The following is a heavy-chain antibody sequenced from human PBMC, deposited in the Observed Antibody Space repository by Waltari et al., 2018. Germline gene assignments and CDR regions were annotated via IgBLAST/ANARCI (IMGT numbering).Heavy chain of an antibody. Sequence: EVQLVQSEAEVQKPGGSLKFSCRGSGYSFTTYWICCVRKIPGKGLEWMGIIYPGDSDTRYSPSFQGQVTISADKSISTAYLQWSSLKASDTAMYYCARRGGGYGAGDAFDIWGQGTMVTVSS. V-gene: IGHV5-51*01. D-gene: IGHD5-12*01. J-gene: IGHJ3*02. CDR3: ARRGGGYGAGDAFDI. CDR1: GYSFTTYW. CDR2: IYPGDSDT.